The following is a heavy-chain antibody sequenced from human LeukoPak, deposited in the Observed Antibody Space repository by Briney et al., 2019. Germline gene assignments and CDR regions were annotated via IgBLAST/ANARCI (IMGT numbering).Heavy chain of an antibody. CDR3: ARVLSGSYQADY. CDR2: IYSDDST. V-gene: IGHV3-66*01. J-gene: IGHJ4*02. Sequence: GGSLRLSCAASGFTVSNNYITWVRQAPGKGLEWVSIIYSDDSTYYADSVKGRFTISGDNSKNTLYLQMNSLRAEDTAVYYCARVLSGSYQADYWGQGTLVTVSS. CDR1: GFTVSNNY. D-gene: IGHD1-26*01.